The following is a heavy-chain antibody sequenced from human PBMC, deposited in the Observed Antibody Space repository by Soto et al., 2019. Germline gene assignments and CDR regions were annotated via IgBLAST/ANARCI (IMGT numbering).Heavy chain of an antibody. Sequence: GASVKVSCKASGGTFSSYAISWVRQAPGQGLEWMGGIIPIFGTANYAQKFQGRVTITADESTSTVYMELSSLRSEDTAVYYCAEACGSCYPELYYYYGMDVWGQGTTVTVSS. CDR3: AEACGSCYPELYYYYGMDV. CDR2: IIPIFGTA. J-gene: IGHJ6*02. CDR1: GGTFSSYA. V-gene: IGHV1-69*13. D-gene: IGHD2-15*01.